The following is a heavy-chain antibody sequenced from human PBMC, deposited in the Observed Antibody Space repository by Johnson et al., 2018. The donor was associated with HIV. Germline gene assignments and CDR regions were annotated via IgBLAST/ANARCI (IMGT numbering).Heavy chain of an antibody. CDR1: GFSFSSFA. J-gene: IGHJ3*02. D-gene: IGHD7-27*01. CDR3: TKDRNWGRLFDGFDI. V-gene: IGHV3-30*02. Sequence: QVQLVESGGGVVQPGRSLRLSCVASGFSFSSFAMHWVRQAPGKGLQWVTFIQFDGSHKYYADSVKGRFTISRDSSKNTLYLQMNSLRPEDTAVYYCTKDRNWGRLFDGFDIWGRGTMVTVSS. CDR2: IQFDGSHK.